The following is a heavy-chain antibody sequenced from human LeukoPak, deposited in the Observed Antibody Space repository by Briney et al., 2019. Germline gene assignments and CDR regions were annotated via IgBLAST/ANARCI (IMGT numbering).Heavy chain of an antibody. CDR3: AREVGYDSSGQGLDV. Sequence: GASVKVSCKASVYTFTGYYMHWVRQAPGQGLEWMGRINPNSGGTNYAQKFQGRVTMTRDTSISTAYMELSRLRSDDTAVYYCAREVGYDSSGQGLDVWGKGTTVTLSS. CDR1: VYTFTGYY. CDR2: INPNSGGT. D-gene: IGHD3-22*01. J-gene: IGHJ6*04. V-gene: IGHV1-2*06.